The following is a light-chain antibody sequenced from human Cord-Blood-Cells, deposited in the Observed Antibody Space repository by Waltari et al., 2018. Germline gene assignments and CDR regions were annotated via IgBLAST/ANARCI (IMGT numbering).Light chain of an antibody. CDR3: QQRSNWRELT. J-gene: IGKJ4*01. V-gene: IGKV3-11*01. CDR2: DAS. CDR1: QSVSSY. Sequence: EIVLTQSPATLSLSPGERATLSCRASQSVSSYLAWYQQKPGQAPRPLIYDASNRATGIPARFSGSGSGTDFTLTISSLEPEDFAVYYCQQRSNWRELTFGGGTKVEIK.